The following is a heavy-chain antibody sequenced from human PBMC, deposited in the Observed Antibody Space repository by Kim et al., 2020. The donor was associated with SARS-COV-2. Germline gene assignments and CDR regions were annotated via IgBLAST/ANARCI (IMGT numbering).Heavy chain of an antibody. Sequence: GGSLRLSCAASGFTFSNAWMSWVRQAPGKGLEWVGRIKSKTDGGTTDYAAPVKGRFTISRDDSKNTLYLQMNILKTEDTAVYYCTTDPDIVVVPAARSFGMDVWGQGTTVTVSS. CDR1: GFTFSNAW. J-gene: IGHJ6*02. V-gene: IGHV3-15*01. CDR3: TTDPDIVVVPAARSFGMDV. D-gene: IGHD2-2*01. CDR2: IKSKTDGGTT.